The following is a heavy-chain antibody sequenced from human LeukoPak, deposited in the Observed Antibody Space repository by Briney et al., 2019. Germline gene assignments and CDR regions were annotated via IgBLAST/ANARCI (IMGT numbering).Heavy chain of an antibody. Sequence: SETLSLTCTVSGGSISSGGYYWSWIRQHPGKGLEWIGYIYYSGSTYYNPSPKSRVTISVDTSKNQFSLKLSSVTAADTAVYYCARGHYDSSGHLDYWGQGTLVTVSS. J-gene: IGHJ4*02. D-gene: IGHD3-22*01. CDR3: ARGHYDSSGHLDY. CDR2: IYYSGST. CDR1: GGSISSGGYY. V-gene: IGHV4-31*03.